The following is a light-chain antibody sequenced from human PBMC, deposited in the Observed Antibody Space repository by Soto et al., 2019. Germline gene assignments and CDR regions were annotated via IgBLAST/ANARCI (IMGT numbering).Light chain of an antibody. V-gene: IGKV3-20*01. CDR1: QSVASSY. CDR3: QQYRSSPRT. Sequence: EIVLTQSPGTLSLFPGERATFSCRASQSVASSYLAWYQQKFGQAPRLLIYGASKRAAGIPDRFIGSGSGTDFTLTISRLEPDDSAVYFCQQYRSSPRTFGQGTKVEI. J-gene: IGKJ1*01. CDR2: GAS.